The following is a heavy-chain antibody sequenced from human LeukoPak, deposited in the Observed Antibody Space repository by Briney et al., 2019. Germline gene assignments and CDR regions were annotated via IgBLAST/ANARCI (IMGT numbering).Heavy chain of an antibody. V-gene: IGHV4-59*01. J-gene: IGHJ4*02. D-gene: IGHD3-22*01. CDR3: ARQSISGSSLSYFDY. CDR2: IYDSGST. CDR1: GGXISSYY. Sequence: SETLSLTCTVSGGXISSYYWSWIRQPPGKGLEWIGNIYDSGSTNYNPSLKSRVTISVDTSKNQCSLELSSVTAADTAVYYCARQSISGSSLSYFDYWGQGTLVNVPS.